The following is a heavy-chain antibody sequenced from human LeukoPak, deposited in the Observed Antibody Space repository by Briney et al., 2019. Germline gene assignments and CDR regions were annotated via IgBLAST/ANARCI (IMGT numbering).Heavy chain of an antibody. V-gene: IGHV3-33*01. D-gene: IGHD3-3*01. CDR1: GFTFSSYG. CDR2: IWYDGSNK. Sequence: GGSLRLSCAASGFTFSSYGMHWVRQAPGKGLEWVAVIWYDGSNKYYADSVKGRFTISRDNSKNTLYLQMNSLRAEDTAVYYCARNFIAGSGYDWFDPWGQGTLVTVSS. J-gene: IGHJ5*02. CDR3: ARNFIAGSGYDWFDP.